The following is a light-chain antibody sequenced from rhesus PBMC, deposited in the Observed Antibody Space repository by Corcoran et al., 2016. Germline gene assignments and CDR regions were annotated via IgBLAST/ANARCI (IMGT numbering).Light chain of an antibody. V-gene: IGKV1-22*01. J-gene: IGKJ4*01. CDR2: KAS. CDR1: QGISSW. Sequence: DIQMTQSPSSLSASVGDTVTITCRASQGISSWLAWYQQKPGKAPKLLTYKASSLQSGVPSRFSGSGSGTNFPPTISSLQSEDFATYYCQQYSSRPLTFGGGTKVELK. CDR3: QQYSSRPLT.